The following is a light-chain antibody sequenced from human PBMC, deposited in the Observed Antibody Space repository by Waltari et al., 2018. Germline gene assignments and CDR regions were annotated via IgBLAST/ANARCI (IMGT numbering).Light chain of an antibody. J-gene: IGLJ2*01. V-gene: IGLV3-1*01. CDR3: QAWDSNVVI. CDR2: KHS. Sequence: SYDLTQPPSVSVSPGQTASITCSGDKLGDKYACWYQQKPGQSPVVVIYKHSQRPSGIPERFSGSNSGNTATLTISGAQALDEADYYCQAWDSNVVIFGGGTKLTVL. CDR1: KLGDKY.